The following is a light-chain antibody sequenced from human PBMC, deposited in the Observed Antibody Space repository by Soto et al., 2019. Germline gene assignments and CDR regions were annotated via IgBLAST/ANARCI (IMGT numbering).Light chain of an antibody. Sequence: DIQVTQSPSSVSSSVGDIVTITFRASQGISSWLAWYQQKLGKAPNLLIYDASTLQSGVPSRFSGSGSGTEFTLTISSLQPDDFATYYCQQYNSYLNFGGGTKVDIK. V-gene: IGKV1D-16*01. CDR1: QGISSW. CDR2: DAS. CDR3: QQYNSYLN. J-gene: IGKJ4*01.